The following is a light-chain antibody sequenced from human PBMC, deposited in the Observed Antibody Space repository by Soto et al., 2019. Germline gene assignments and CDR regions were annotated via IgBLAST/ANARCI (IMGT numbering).Light chain of an antibody. CDR3: CSYAENFTLV. Sequence: QSALTQPASVSGSPGQSITISCTGTSSDVGSYDLVSWYQQHTGKAPKLMIYEGSKRPSGVHNRFSGSKSGSTASLTISGLQAEDEADYYCCSYAENFTLVFGGGTKLTVL. V-gene: IGLV2-23*01. CDR2: EGS. CDR1: SSDVGSYDL. J-gene: IGLJ2*01.